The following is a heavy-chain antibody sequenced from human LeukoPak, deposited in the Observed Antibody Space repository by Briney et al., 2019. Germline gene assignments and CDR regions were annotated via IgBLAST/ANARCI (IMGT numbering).Heavy chain of an antibody. J-gene: IGHJ4*02. CDR3: ARDMGVGYSSSFDY. D-gene: IGHD6-13*01. V-gene: IGHV3-30*03. Sequence: GGSLRLSCAASGFTFSNSAMHWVRQAPGKGLEWVAVISHDATNKYYVDSVKGRFTLSRDNAKNSLYLQMYSLRAEDTAVYYCARDMGVGYSSSFDYWGQGTLVTVSS. CDR1: GFTFSNSA. CDR2: ISHDATNK.